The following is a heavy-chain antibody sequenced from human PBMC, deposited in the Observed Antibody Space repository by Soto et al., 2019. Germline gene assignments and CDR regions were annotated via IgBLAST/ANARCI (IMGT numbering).Heavy chain of an antibody. CDR2: ISAYDGKT. V-gene: IGHV1-18*01. CDR3: ARDPHEFWTSYWFDP. Sequence: ASVKVSCKTSGYTFNTYGINWVRQAPGQGLELMGWISAYDGKTTYAEKFQGRVTLTTDASTSTAYMELRSLRSDDTAIYYCARDPHEFWTSYWFDPWGQGTPVTVSS. CDR1: GYTFNTYG. D-gene: IGHD3-3*01. J-gene: IGHJ5*02.